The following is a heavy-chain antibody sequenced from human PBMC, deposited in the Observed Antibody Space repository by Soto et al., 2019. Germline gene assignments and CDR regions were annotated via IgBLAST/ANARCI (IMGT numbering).Heavy chain of an antibody. CDR1: GFTFDDYA. J-gene: IGHJ6*02. D-gene: IGHD6-19*01. V-gene: IGHV3-43*02. CDR3: AKDGTVAGTWYYGMDV. Sequence: GRSLRLSCAASGFTFDDYAMHWVRQAPGKGLEWVSLISGDGGSTYYADSVKGRFTISRDNSKNSLYLQMNSLRTEDTALYYCAKDGTVAGTWYYGMDVWGQGTTVTVSS. CDR2: ISGDGGST.